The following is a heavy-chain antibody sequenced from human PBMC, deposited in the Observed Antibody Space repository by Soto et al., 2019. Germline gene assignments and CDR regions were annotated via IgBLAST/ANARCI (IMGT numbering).Heavy chain of an antibody. Sequence: QVQLVESGGGVVQPGRSLRLSCAASGFTFSSYAMHWVRQAPGKGLEWVAVISYDGSNKYYADSVKGRFTISRDNSKNTLYLQMNSLRAEDTAVYYCAMTPSSGWYYFDYWGQGTLVTVSS. J-gene: IGHJ4*02. CDR1: GFTFSSYA. V-gene: IGHV3-30-3*01. CDR2: ISYDGSNK. CDR3: AMTPSSGWYYFDY. D-gene: IGHD6-19*01.